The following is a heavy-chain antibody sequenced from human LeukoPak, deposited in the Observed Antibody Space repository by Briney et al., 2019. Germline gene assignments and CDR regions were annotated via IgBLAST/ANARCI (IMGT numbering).Heavy chain of an antibody. D-gene: IGHD3-3*01. CDR3: ARDRSISGLVTIEF. J-gene: IGHJ1*01. V-gene: IGHV3-7*01. CDR1: GFTFSKSW. CDR2: IKPDGSET. Sequence: GGSLRVSCAASGFTFSKSWMTWVRQAPGKGLEWVANIKPDGSETYYVDSVMGRFTISRDNAKNSVYLQMNSLRAEDTAVYYCARDRSISGLVTIEFWGQGSLRTVSS.